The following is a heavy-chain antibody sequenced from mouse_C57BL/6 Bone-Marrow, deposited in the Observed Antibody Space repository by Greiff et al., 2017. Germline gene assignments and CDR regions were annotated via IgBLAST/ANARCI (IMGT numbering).Heavy chain of an antibody. CDR2: IYPGSGST. V-gene: IGHV1-55*01. J-gene: IGHJ3*01. CDR3: ARSIYDYDWFAY. CDR1: GYTFTSYW. Sequence: VQLQQPGAELVKPGASVKMSCKASGYTFTSYWITWVKQRPGQGLEWIGDIYPGSGSTNYNEKFKSKATLTVDTSSSTAYMQLSSLTSEDSAVYYCARSIYDYDWFAYWGQGTLVTVSA. D-gene: IGHD2-4*01.